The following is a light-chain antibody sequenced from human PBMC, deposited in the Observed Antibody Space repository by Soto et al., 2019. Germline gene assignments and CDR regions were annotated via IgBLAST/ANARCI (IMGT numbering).Light chain of an antibody. Sequence: QMPQSPPSLSASVGDTVTITCRASQSISSSLNWYQQKPGKAPKLLIYAASSLQSGVPSRFSGSGSGTDFTLTISRLEPEDFATYYCQQANSFPFTFGQGTRLEIK. CDR3: QQANSFPFT. J-gene: IGKJ5*01. CDR2: AAS. V-gene: IGKV1-39*01. CDR1: QSISSS.